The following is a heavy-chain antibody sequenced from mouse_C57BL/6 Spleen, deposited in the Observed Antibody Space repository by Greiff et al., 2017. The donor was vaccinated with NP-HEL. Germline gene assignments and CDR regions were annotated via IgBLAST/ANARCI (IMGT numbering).Heavy chain of an antibody. CDR2: IDPSDSYT. CDR1: GYTFTSYW. Sequence: QVQLQQPGAELVKPGASVKLSCKASGYTFTSYWMQWVKQRPGQGLEWIGEIDPSDSYTNYNQKFKGKATLTVDTSSSTAYMQLSSLTSEDSAVYYCASSHRAYWGQGTLVTVSA. V-gene: IGHV1-50*01. CDR3: ASSHRAY. J-gene: IGHJ3*01.